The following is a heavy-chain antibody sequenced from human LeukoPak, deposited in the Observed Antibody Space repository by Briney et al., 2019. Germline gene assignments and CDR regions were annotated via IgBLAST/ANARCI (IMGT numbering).Heavy chain of an antibody. CDR3: ARGMPFDY. J-gene: IGHJ4*02. V-gene: IGHV1-18*04. Sequence: GESLKISCKGSGYTFTTYWIGRVRQAPGQGLEWMGWISAYNGNTNYAQKLQGRVTMTTDTSTSTAYMELRSLRSDDTAVYYCARGMPFDYWGQGTLVTVSS. CDR1: GYTFTTYW. CDR2: ISAYNGNT. D-gene: IGHD2-2*01.